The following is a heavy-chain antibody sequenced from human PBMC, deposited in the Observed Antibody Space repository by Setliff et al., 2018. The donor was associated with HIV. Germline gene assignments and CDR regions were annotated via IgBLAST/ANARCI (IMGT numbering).Heavy chain of an antibody. V-gene: IGHV1-69-2*01. CDR1: GYTFTAYY. CDR3: ATVSGDYYDSSDRP. J-gene: IGHJ5*02. Sequence: ASVKVSCKASGYTFTAYYMHWVQQAPGKGLEWVGRVDPEDGETMYAEKFQGRVTITADTSTDTAYLELSSLRSEDTAVYYCATVSGDYYDSSDRPWGQGTLVAVSS. CDR2: VDPEDGET. D-gene: IGHD3-22*01.